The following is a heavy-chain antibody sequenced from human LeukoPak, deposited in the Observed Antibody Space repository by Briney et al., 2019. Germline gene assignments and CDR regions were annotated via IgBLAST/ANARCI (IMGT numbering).Heavy chain of an antibody. CDR3: ARDLTGYARYFDY. J-gene: IGHJ4*02. V-gene: IGHV3-48*01. Sequence: GGSLRLSCAASGFTFSSYSMNWVRQAPGKGLEWVSYISNSSSTIYYADSVKGRFTIFRDNAKNSLYMQMNSLRAEDTAVYYWARDLTGYARYFDYWGQGTLVTVSS. CDR1: GFTFSSYS. CDR2: ISNSSSTI. D-gene: IGHD3-9*01.